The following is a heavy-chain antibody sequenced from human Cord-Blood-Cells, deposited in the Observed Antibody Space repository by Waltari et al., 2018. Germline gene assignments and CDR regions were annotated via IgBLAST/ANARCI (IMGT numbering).Heavy chain of an antibody. CDR3: ARSGSYDIPFDY. D-gene: IGHD1-26*01. CDR2: IKQDGSEK. V-gene: IGHV3-7*01. Sequence: EVQLVESGGGLVQPGGSLRLSCAASGFTVSSYWMSWVRQAPGKWLEWVANIKQDGSEKYYVDSGKGRFTISRDNANNSLYLQMNSLRAEDTAVYYCARSGSYDIPFDYWGQGTLVTVSS. CDR1: GFTVSSYW. J-gene: IGHJ4*02.